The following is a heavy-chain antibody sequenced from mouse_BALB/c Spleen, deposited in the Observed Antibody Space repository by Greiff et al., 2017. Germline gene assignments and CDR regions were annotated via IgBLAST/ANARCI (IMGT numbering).Heavy chain of an antibody. CDR3: ARSDYRYGFDY. D-gene: IGHD2-14*01. CDR2: ISSGSSTI. J-gene: IGHJ2*01. Sequence: EVKVVESGGGLVQPGGSRKLSCAASGFTFSSFGMHWVRQAPEKGLEWVAYISSGSSTIYYADTVKGRFTISRDNPKNTLFLQMTSLRSEDTAMYYCARSDYRYGFDYWGQGTTLTVSS. CDR1: GFTFSSFG. V-gene: IGHV5-17*02.